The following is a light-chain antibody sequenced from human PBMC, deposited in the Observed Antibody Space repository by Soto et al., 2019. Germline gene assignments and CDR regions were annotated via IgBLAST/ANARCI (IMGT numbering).Light chain of an antibody. CDR2: DAS. CDR1: QSVSSY. J-gene: IGKJ4*01. CDR3: QQHSTWSS. V-gene: IGKV3-11*01. Sequence: EIVLTQSPATLSLSPGERATLSCRASQSVSSYLAWYQQKPGQAPRLLIYDASNRATGIPARFSGSGSGTDFTLTISSLEPEDFAVYYCQQHSTWSSFGGGTKVEIK.